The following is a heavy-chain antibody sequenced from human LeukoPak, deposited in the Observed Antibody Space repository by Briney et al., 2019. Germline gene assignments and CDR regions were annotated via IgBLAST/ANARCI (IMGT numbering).Heavy chain of an antibody. Sequence: PSETLSLTCTVSGGSISSSSYYWGWIRQPPGKGLEWIGSIYYSGSTYYNPSLKSRVTISVDTSKNQFSLKLSSVTAADTAVYYCASQIWGFGEWLYYYYYMDVWGKGTTVTVSS. CDR3: ASQIWGFGEWLYYYYYMDV. CDR2: IYYSGST. V-gene: IGHV4-39*01. D-gene: IGHD3-10*01. J-gene: IGHJ6*03. CDR1: GGSISSSSYY.